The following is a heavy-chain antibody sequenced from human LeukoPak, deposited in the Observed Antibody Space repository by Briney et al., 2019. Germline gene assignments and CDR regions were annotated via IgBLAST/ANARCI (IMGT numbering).Heavy chain of an antibody. Sequence: PGGSLRLSCAASGFTFNSYTMNWVRQAPGKGLEWVSSISSSSSSIYYADSVKGRFTISRDNAMNSLYLQMNSLRVDDTAVYYCARGREGVAARWWVEQPRWYFFDPWGQGTLVTVSS. CDR3: ARGREGVAARWWVEQPRWYFFDP. CDR1: GFTFNSYT. V-gene: IGHV3-21*01. CDR2: ISSSSSSI. D-gene: IGHD6-6*01. J-gene: IGHJ5*02.